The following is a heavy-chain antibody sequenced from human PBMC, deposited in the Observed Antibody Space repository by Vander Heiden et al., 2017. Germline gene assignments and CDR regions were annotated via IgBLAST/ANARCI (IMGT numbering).Heavy chain of an antibody. CDR3: ARSFGWY. CDR2: IECEEEK. J-gene: IGHJ4*01. Sequence: QVTLKESGPALVTPTQTLTLTCTFSGFSLSTSGMRVSWIRQPTGKALEWLARIECEEEKFYSTSLKTRLTSPKDTSKKQLVVTMTNMDPVHTATYDRARSFGWYWGHGTLVTVSS. CDR1: GFSLSTSGMR. V-gene: IGHV2-70*04. D-gene: IGHD3-10*01.